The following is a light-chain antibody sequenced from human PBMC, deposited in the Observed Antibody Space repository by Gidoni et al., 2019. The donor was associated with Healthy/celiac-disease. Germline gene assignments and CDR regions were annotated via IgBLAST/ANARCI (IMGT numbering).Light chain of an antibody. Sequence: DIVMTQYPDSLAVSLGERATINCKSSQSVLYSSNNKNYLAWYQQKPGQPPKLLIYWASTRESGVPDRFSGSGSGTDFTLTINSLQAEDVAVYYCQQYYSTPRTFGGGTKVEIK. V-gene: IGKV4-1*01. CDR2: WAS. CDR1: QSVLYSSNNKNY. CDR3: QQYYSTPRT. J-gene: IGKJ4*01.